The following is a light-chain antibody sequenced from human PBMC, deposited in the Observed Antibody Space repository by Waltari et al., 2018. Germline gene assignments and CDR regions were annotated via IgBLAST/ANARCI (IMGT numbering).Light chain of an antibody. CDR3: QQYHTFYS. V-gene: IGKV1-6*01. J-gene: IGKJ2*03. CDR2: AAS. CDR1: QDIRND. Sequence: AIQMTQSPSSLSTFVGDRVTITCRASQDIRNDLGWYQQKSGKAPKLLIYAASSLQSGAPSRFSGSGSGTDFTLTISGLQPEDFATYHCQQYHTFYSFGQGTKLEIK.